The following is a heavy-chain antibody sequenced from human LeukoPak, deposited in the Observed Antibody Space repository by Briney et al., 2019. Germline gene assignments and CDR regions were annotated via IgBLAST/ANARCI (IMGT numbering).Heavy chain of an antibody. D-gene: IGHD4-17*01. Sequence: SQTLSLTCTVSGGSVSSGGYYWTWIRQHPGKGLEWLGYIYYSGRTYCNPSLKSRITISLDTSENRFSLNLTSVSAADTAFYYCARSSDYGDYDWGQGTLVTVSS. CDR3: ARSSDYGDYD. J-gene: IGHJ4*02. V-gene: IGHV4-31*03. CDR2: IYYSGRT. CDR1: GGSVSSGGYY.